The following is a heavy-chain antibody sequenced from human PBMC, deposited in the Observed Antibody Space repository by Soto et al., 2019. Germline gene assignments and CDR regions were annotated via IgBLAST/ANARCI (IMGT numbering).Heavy chain of an antibody. CDR2: INQDGSES. CDR1: GLTFRSYC. V-gene: IGHV3-7*01. D-gene: IGHD2-2*01. J-gene: IGHJ4*02. CDR3: ARPARECSSPGCAN. Sequence: EVQLVESGGGLVQPGGSLRLSCVVSGLTFRSYCMSWVRQAPGKGLEWVANINQDGSESYYVDSVKGRFTISRDNAKNSLYLQRTSLRAEDTAVYYCARPARECSSPGCANWGQGTLVTVSS.